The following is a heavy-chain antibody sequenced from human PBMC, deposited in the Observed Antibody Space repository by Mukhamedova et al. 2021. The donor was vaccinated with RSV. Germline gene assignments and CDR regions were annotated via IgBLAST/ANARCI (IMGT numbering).Heavy chain of an antibody. CDR2: SSS. D-gene: IGHD2-2*01. CDR3: TRDVAGASRTWVIFDY. V-gene: IGHV3-30-3*01. J-gene: IGHJ4*02. Sequence: SSSINAEYMGGRFTISRDNSKNILYLQMTNLRPEDSAIYYCTRDVAGASRTWVIFDYWGQGTLVTVSS.